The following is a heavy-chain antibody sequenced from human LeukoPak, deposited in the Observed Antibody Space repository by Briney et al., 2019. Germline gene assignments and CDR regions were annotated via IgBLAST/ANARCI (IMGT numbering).Heavy chain of an antibody. Sequence: GGSLRLSCAASGFIFSSYWMSWVRQAPGKGLEWVANIKQDGSEKYYVDSVKGRFAIPRDNAKNSLYLQMNSLRAEDTAVYYCARDPPYYDYGDYYFDYWGQGTLVTVSS. D-gene: IGHD4-17*01. CDR3: ARDPPYYDYGDYYFDY. J-gene: IGHJ4*02. CDR2: IKQDGSEK. V-gene: IGHV3-7*01. CDR1: GFIFSSYW.